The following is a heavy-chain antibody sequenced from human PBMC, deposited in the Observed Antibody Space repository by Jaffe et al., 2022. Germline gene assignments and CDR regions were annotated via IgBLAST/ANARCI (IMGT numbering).Heavy chain of an antibody. CDR3: ARDSRGDYSSSSLDY. CDR2: INQDGSQK. V-gene: IGHV3-7*01. D-gene: IGHD6-6*01. J-gene: IGHJ4*02. CDR1: GFTFSSHW. Sequence: EVQLVESGGGLVQPGGSLRLSCAASGFTFSSHWMSWVRQAPGKGLEWVANINQDGSQKNFVDSVKGRFTISRDNAKNSLYLQLSSLRAEDTAVYYCARDSRGDYSSSSLDYWGQGTLVTVSS.